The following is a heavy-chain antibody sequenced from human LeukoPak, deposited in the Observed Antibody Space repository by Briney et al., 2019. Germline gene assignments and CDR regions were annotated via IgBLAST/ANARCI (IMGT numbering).Heavy chain of an antibody. J-gene: IGHJ5*02. V-gene: IGHV6-1*01. D-gene: IGHD3-10*01. CDR1: GDSVSSNSAA. CDR3: ARADYYGSGSYYDGGWFDP. CDR2: TYYRCKWYN. Sequence: SQTLSLTCAISGDSVSSNSAAWNWIRQSPSRGLEWLGRTYYRCKWYNDYAISVKSRITIKPDTSKNQSSLQLNSVTPEDTAVYYCARADYYGSGSYYDGGWFDPWGQGTLVTVSS.